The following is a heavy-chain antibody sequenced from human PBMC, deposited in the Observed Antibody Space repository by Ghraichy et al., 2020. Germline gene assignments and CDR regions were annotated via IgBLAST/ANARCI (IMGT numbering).Heavy chain of an antibody. CDR3: AREPGSRSYYYFDY. V-gene: IGHV3-66*01. CDR2: IYSGGST. D-gene: IGHD3-10*01. Sequence: GGSLRLSCAASGFTVSSNYMSWVRQAPGKGLEWVSVIYSGGSTYYADSVKGRFTISRDNSKNTLYLQMNSLRAEETAVYDCAREPGSRSYYYFDYWGHGTLVTVSS. CDR1: GFTVSSNY. J-gene: IGHJ4*01.